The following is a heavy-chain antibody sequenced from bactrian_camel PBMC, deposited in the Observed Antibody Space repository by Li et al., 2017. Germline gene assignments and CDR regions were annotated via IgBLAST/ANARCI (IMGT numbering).Heavy chain of an antibody. V-gene: IGHV3S1*01. CDR2: AGLYGGT. J-gene: IGHJ4*01. CDR1: AYTYNSNC. Sequence: HVQLVESGGGLVQPGGSLRLSCAASAYTYNSNCKGWFRQAPGKGREGGAAAGLYGGTSYADSVKGRFTISRDNAKKTLYLQTNSLKAEDTATYYCAAQIAVCSVNYYDTLRYKYSGQGTQVTVS. D-gene: IGHD2*01.